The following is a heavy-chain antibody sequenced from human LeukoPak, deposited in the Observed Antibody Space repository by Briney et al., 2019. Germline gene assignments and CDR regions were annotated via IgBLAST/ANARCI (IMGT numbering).Heavy chain of an antibody. CDR2: ISGSGGST. CDR3: AKGTPIMDYDNSARDH. CDR1: GFTFSSYA. J-gene: IGHJ4*02. V-gene: IGHV3-23*01. D-gene: IGHD3-22*01. Sequence: GGSLRLSCAASGFTFSSYAMSWVRQAPGKGLEWVSAISGSGGSTYYADSVKGRFTISRDNSRNTLYLQMNSLTVEDTAVYYCAKGTPIMDYDNSARDHWGQGTLVTVSS.